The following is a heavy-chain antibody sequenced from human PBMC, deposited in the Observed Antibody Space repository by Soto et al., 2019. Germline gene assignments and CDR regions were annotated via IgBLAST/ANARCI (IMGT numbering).Heavy chain of an antibody. Sequence: EVQLVESGGGLVQPGGSLRLSCAASGFTFSSYWMHWVRQAPGKGLVWVSRINSDGSSTSYADSVKGRFTISRDNAKNTLYLQMNSLIAEDTAVYYCSRSSRWLYGDYLKYWFQGTLVTVSS. J-gene: IGHJ4*02. D-gene: IGHD4-17*01. CDR2: INSDGSST. V-gene: IGHV3-74*01. CDR1: GFTFSSYW. CDR3: SRSSRWLYGDYLKY.